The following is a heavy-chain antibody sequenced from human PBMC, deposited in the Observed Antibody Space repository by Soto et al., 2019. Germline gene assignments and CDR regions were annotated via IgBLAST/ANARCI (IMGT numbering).Heavy chain of an antibody. CDR1: GYTFTSYG. J-gene: IGHJ4*02. Sequence: ASVKVSCKASGYTFTSYGLSWVRQAPGQGLEWMGWISAYNGNTNYAQKLQGRVTMTTDTSTSTAYMELRSLRSDDTAVYYCERSGSSGYYLDYWGQGTLVTVSS. CDR3: ERSGSSGYYLDY. CDR2: ISAYNGNT. D-gene: IGHD3-22*01. V-gene: IGHV1-18*01.